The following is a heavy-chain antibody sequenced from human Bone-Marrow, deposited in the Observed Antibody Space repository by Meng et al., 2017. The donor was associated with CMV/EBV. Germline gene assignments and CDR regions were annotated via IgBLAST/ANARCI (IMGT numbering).Heavy chain of an antibody. V-gene: IGHV3-20*04. CDR2: INWNGGST. CDR3: ATRTLGTAFDY. J-gene: IGHJ4*02. CDR1: GFTFDDYG. Sequence: GESLKISCAASGFTFDDYGMSWVRQAPGKGLEWVSGINWNGGSTGYADSVKGRFSISRDNAKNSLYLQMNSLRAEDTALYYRATRTLGTAFDYWGQGTLVTVSS. D-gene: IGHD1-14*01.